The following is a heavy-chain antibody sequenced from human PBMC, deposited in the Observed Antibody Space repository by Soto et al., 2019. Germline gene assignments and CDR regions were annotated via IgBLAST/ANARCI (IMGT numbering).Heavy chain of an antibody. CDR2: ISSSSSTI. J-gene: IGHJ5*02. CDR1: GFTFSSYS. CDR3: ARDLRYYYDSSGYYVAARWFDP. D-gene: IGHD3-22*01. Sequence: GGSLRLSCAASGFTFSSYSMNWVRQAPGKGLEWVSYISSSSSTIYYADSVKGRFTISRDNAKNSLYLQMNSLRAEDTAVYYCARDLRYYYDSSGYYVAARWFDPWGQGTLVTVSS. V-gene: IGHV3-48*04.